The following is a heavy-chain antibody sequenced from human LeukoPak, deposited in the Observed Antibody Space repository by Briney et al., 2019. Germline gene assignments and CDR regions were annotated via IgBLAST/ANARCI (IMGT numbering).Heavy chain of an antibody. D-gene: IGHD1-1*01. V-gene: IGHV3-21*01. J-gene: IGHJ6*02. CDR3: ARSGGWDGMDV. CDR1: GFPFSSCS. Sequence: GGSLRLSCAASGFPFSSCSLNWVRQAPGKGLEWVSSISSGSSYIQYADSVKGRFTISRDNAKNSLYLQMNSLRVEDTAVYYCARSGGWDGMDVWGQGTAVTVSS. CDR2: ISSGSSYI.